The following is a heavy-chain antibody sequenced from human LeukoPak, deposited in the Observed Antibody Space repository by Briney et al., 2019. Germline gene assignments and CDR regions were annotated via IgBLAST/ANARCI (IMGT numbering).Heavy chain of an antibody. Sequence: ASVKVSCKASGYTFSSYGISWVRPAPGQGLEWMGWISAYNGDTNYAQKLQGRVTMTTDTSTSTAYMELRSLRSDDTAVYYCARDRPLTGESFDYWGQGTLVTVSS. CDR3: ARDRPLTGESFDY. J-gene: IGHJ4*02. V-gene: IGHV1-18*01. D-gene: IGHD7-27*01. CDR2: ISAYNGDT. CDR1: GYTFSSYG.